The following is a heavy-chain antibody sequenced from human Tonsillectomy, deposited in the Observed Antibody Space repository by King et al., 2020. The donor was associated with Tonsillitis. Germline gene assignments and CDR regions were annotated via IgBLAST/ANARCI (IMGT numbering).Heavy chain of an antibody. D-gene: IGHD1-26*01. CDR1: GDSVSSKSAA. Sequence: VQLQQSGPGLVKPSQTLSLTCAISGDSVSSKSAAWNWIRQSPSRGLEWLGRTHYRSKWYNDYAVSVKSRITINPDTSKNQFSLQLNSVTPEDTAVYFCARERLRVGDSNFAYWGQGTLVTVSS. CDR3: ARERLRVGDSNFAY. CDR2: THYRSKWYN. V-gene: IGHV6-1*01. J-gene: IGHJ4*02.